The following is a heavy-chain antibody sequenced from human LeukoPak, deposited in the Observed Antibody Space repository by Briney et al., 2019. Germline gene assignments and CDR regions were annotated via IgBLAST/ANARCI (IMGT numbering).Heavy chain of an antibody. CDR3: AKDAQGLVRGGIYFDF. CDR2: MSGSGSST. D-gene: IGHD6-19*01. J-gene: IGHJ4*02. Sequence: GGSLRLSCAASGFTFKTYVMNWVRQVPGKGPEWVSSMSGSGSSTDYADSVKSRFTISRDNSKNTLYLQMNSLRAEDTALYYCAKDAQGLVRGGIYFDFWGQGSLVTVSS. CDR1: GFTFKTYV. V-gene: IGHV3-23*01.